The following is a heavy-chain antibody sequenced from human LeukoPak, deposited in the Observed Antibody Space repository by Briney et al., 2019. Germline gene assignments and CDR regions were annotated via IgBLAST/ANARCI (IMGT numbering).Heavy chain of an antibody. J-gene: IGHJ5*02. V-gene: IGHV4-34*01. CDR1: GGSFRGYY. CDR3: ARGSSYFDWLFFRSNWFDP. Sequence: PSETLSLTCAVYGGSFRGYYWSWIRQPPGKGLEWIGEINHSGSTNYNPSLKSRVTISVATSKNQFSLKLSSVTVADQAVYYCARGSSYFDWLFFRSNWFDPWGQGTLVTVSS. CDR2: INHSGST. D-gene: IGHD3-9*01.